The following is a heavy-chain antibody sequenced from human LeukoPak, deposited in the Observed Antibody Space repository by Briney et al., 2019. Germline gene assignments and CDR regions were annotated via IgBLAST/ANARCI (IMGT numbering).Heavy chain of an antibody. CDR1: GGSISSYY. J-gene: IGHJ4*02. CDR3: ARHEKSSGWYYDY. D-gene: IGHD6-19*01. V-gene: IGHV4-59*08. Sequence: PSETLSLTCTVSGGSISSYYWSWIRQPPAKGLEWIGYIYYSGSTNYNHTLNSRVTISVDSFKIQFSRKLSSVTAADTAVYYCARHEKSSGWYYDYWGQGTLVTVSS. CDR2: IYYSGST.